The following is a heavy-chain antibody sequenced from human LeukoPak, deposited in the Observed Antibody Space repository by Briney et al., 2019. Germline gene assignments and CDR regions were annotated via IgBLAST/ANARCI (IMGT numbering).Heavy chain of an antibody. J-gene: IGHJ4*02. CDR2: INPSGGST. CDR1: GYTFTGYY. Sequence: ASVTVSCKASGYTFTGYYMHWVRQAPGQGLEWMGIINPSGGSTSYAQKFQVRVTMTRDTSTSTVYMELSSLRSEDTAVYYCARDENPYYDFWSGYSPSYYFDYWGQGTLVTVSS. D-gene: IGHD3-3*01. CDR3: ARDENPYYDFWSGYSPSYYFDY. V-gene: IGHV1-46*01.